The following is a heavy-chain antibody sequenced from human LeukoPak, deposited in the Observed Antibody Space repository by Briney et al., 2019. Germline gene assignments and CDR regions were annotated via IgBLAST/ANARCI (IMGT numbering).Heavy chain of an antibody. CDR2: ISSGGTTT. Sequence: PGGSLRLSCAASGFTFGGFEINWVRQAPGKGLEWVSHISSGGTTTYYAASVKGRFTISRDNTKNSLYLQMNSLRAEDTAVYYCARGWCGDCYSGLYYSDYWGQGTLVTVSS. D-gene: IGHD2-21*02. CDR1: GFTFGGFE. CDR3: ARGWCGDCYSGLYYSDY. J-gene: IGHJ4*02. V-gene: IGHV3-48*03.